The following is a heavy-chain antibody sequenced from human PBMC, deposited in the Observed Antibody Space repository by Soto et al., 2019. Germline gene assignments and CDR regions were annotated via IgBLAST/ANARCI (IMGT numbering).Heavy chain of an antibody. J-gene: IGHJ4*02. CDR1: GGSISSSSYF. Sequence: SETLSLTCTVSGGSISSSSYFWGWIRQPPGKGLEWIGSIYYSGSTYYNPSLKSRVTVSVDTSKNQFSLKLSSVTAADTAVYYCASLSGSYKTTVAEESADYWGQGTLVTVSS. V-gene: IGHV4-39*01. D-gene: IGHD4-17*01. CDR2: IYYSGST. CDR3: ASLSGSYKTTVAEESADY.